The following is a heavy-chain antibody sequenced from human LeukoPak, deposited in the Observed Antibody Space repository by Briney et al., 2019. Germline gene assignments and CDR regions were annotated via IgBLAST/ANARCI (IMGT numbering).Heavy chain of an antibody. V-gene: IGHV1-58*01. CDR1: GFTFTTSA. CDR2: IVVDSGNT. Sequence: SVKVSCKSSGFTFTTSAVQWVRQPRGQRLEWIGWIVVDSGNTNYAQKFQERVTITRDMSTGTAYMGLSSLRSEDTAMYYCAAGSSGWYVDYWGQGTLVTVSS. CDR3: AAGSSGWYVDY. D-gene: IGHD6-19*01. J-gene: IGHJ4*02.